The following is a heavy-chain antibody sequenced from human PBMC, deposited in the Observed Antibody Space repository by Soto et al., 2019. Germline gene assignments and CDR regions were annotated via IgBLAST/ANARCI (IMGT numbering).Heavy chain of an antibody. CDR2: ISSSSSYI. CDR1: GFTFSSYS. D-gene: IGHD3-22*01. Sequence: PGGSLRLSCAASGFTFSSYSVNWVRQAPGKGLEWVSSISSSSSYIYYADSVKGRFTISRDNAKNSLYLQMNSLRAEDTAVYYCARGYYDSSGYKTALDYWGQGTLVTVSS. CDR3: ARGYYDSSGYKTALDY. J-gene: IGHJ4*02. V-gene: IGHV3-21*01.